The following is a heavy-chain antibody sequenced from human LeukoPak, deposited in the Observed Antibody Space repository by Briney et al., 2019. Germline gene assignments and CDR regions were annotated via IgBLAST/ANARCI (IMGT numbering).Heavy chain of an antibody. CDR3: ASGMAGISSSSVETNYYYYYYMDV. Sequence: ASVKVSCKASGGTFSSYAISWVRQAPGQGREWMGGIIPIFGTANYAQKFQGRVTITTDESTSTAYMELSSLRSEDTAVYYCASGMAGISSSSVETNYYYYYYMDVWGKGTTVTVSS. D-gene: IGHD6-6*01. CDR1: GGTFSSYA. CDR2: IIPIFGTA. J-gene: IGHJ6*03. V-gene: IGHV1-69*05.